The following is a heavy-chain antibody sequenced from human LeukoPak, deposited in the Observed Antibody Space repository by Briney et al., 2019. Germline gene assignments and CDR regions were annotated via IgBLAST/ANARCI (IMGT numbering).Heavy chain of an antibody. D-gene: IGHD2-2*01. J-gene: IGHJ3*02. CDR2: ISWNSGSI. CDR3: AKGIVVVPAALEGDAFDI. CDR1: GFTFDDYA. Sequence: SGGSLRLSCAASGFTFDDYAMHWVRQAPGKGLEWVSGISWNSGSIGYADSVKGRFTISRDNAKNSLYLQMNSLRAEDMALYYCAKGIVVVPAALEGDAFDIWGQGTMVTVSS. V-gene: IGHV3-9*03.